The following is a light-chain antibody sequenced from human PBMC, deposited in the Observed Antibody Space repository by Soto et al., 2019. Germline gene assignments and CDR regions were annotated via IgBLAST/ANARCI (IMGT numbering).Light chain of an antibody. CDR1: QRISSN. CDR2: GAS. J-gene: IGKJ2*01. V-gene: IGKV3-15*01. Sequence: CRASQRISSNLAWYQQKPGQAPRLLIYGASTRATGIPERFSGSGSGTEFTLTISSLQSEDFAVYYCQQYNNWPPAYTFGQGTKVDIK. CDR3: QQYNNWPPAYT.